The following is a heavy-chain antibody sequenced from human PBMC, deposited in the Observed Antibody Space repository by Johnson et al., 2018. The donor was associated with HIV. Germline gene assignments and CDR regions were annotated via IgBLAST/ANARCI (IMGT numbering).Heavy chain of an antibody. V-gene: IGHV3-11*04. D-gene: IGHD3-22*01. CDR1: GFTFSDYY. J-gene: IGHJ3*02. Sequence: QVQLVESGGGLVKRGGSLRLSCGVSGFTFSDYYMSWIRQAPGKGLEWVSYISSGGGSVHYAESVKGRFTISRDNSKNRLSLHLNSLRAEDTAVYYCGRGYYYDRSDSAFDIGGQGTMVTVSS. CDR3: GRGYYYDRSDSAFDI. CDR2: ISSGGGSV.